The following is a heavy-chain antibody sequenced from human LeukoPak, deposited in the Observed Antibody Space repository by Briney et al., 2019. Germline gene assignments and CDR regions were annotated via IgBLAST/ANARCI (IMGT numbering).Heavy chain of an antibody. CDR3: ARGWDDYGDWAFDP. Sequence: SQTLSLTCTVSGGPISSGDYYWSWIRQPPGKGLEWIGYIYYSGSTYYNPSLKSRVTISVDTSKNQFSLKLSSVTAADTAVYYCARGWDDYGDWAFDPWGQGTLVTVSS. J-gene: IGHJ5*02. V-gene: IGHV4-30-4*01. CDR2: IYYSGST. D-gene: IGHD4-17*01. CDR1: GGPISSGDYY.